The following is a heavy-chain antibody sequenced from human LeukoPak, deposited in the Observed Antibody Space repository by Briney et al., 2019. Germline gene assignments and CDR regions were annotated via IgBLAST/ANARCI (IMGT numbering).Heavy chain of an antibody. J-gene: IGHJ6*02. CDR1: GFTFDDYA. V-gene: IGHV3-9*01. D-gene: IGHD3-10*01. Sequence: GGSLRLSCAASGFTFDDYAMHWVRQAPGKGLEWVSGISWNSGSIGYADSVKGRFTISRDNAKNSLYLQMNSLRAEDTALYYCAKDSGVLLYYCGMDVWGQGTTVTVSS. CDR2: ISWNSGSI. CDR3: AKDSGVLLYYCGMDV.